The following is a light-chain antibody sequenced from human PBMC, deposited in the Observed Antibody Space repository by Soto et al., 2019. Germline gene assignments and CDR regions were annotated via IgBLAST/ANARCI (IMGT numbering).Light chain of an antibody. CDR2: GAS. CDR1: QSVSSN. CDR3: QQYNNWPS. V-gene: IGKV3-15*01. Sequence: EIVMTQSPATLSVSPGERATLSCRASQSVSSNLAWYQQKPGQAPRLLIYGASTRATGIPARFSGSGSGTEFTLTISSLQSEEFAVYYWQQYNNWPSFGQGTKLEIK. J-gene: IGKJ2*01.